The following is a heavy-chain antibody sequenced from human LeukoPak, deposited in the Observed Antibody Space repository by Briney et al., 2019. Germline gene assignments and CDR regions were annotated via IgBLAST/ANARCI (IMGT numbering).Heavy chain of an antibody. CDR2: IISISSSYI. CDR1: GFHFNNYK. V-gene: IGHV3-21*01. CDR3: AREHSGYDFPGRDYYYMDV. J-gene: IGHJ6*03. Sequence: GCSLRHSCAASGFHFNNYKVMCVPPAPGERGEGGSSIISISSSYIYYADSVKGRFTISRDNARNSLYLQMNSLRAEDTAVYYCAREHSGYDFPGRDYYYMDVWGKGTTVTVSS. D-gene: IGHD5-12*01.